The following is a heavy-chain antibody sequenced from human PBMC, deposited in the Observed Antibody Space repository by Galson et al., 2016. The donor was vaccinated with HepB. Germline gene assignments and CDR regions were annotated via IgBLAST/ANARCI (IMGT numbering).Heavy chain of an antibody. V-gene: IGHV3-15*01. D-gene: IGHD4/OR15-4a*01. CDR1: GFTFSRAW. Sequence: LRLSCAASGFTFSRAWMSWVRQAPGKGLEWVGRIQSKTDGETTEYAAPVKGRFTISRDDSKHMVYLQMKSLKTEDTAVYYCTTDDLGASISITPFDNWGQGTLVTVSS. J-gene: IGHJ4*02. CDR2: IQSKTDGETT. CDR3: TTDDLGASISITPFDN.